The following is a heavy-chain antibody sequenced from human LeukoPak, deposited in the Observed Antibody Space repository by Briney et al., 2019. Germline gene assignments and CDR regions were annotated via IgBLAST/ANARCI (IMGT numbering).Heavy chain of an antibody. V-gene: IGHV3-33*06. J-gene: IGHJ4*02. Sequence: GESLRLSCAASGFTFSSYGMHWVRQAPGKGLEWVAVIWYDGSNKYYADSVKGRFTISRDNSKNTLYLQMNSLRAEDTAVYYCAKDRTAALYYFDSWGQGTLVTVSS. CDR3: AKDRTAALYYFDS. D-gene: IGHD6-13*01. CDR2: IWYDGSNK. CDR1: GFTFSSYG.